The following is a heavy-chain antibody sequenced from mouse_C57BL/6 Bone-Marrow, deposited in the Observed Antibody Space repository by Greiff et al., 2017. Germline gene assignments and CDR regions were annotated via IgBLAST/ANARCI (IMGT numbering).Heavy chain of an antibody. J-gene: IGHJ1*03. CDR3: ARDTHYGSRWYFDV. D-gene: IGHD1-1*01. CDR1: GFTFSDYY. CDR2: INYDGSST. Sequence: EVQWVESEGGLVQPGSSMKLSCTASGFTFSDYYMAWVRQVPEKGLEWVANINYDGSSTYYLDSLKSRFIISRDNAKNILYLQMSSLKSEDTATYYCARDTHYGSRWYFDVWGTGTTVTVSS. V-gene: IGHV5-16*01.